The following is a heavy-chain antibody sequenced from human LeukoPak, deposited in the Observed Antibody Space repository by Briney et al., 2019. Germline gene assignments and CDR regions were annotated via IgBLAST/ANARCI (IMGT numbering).Heavy chain of an antibody. D-gene: IGHD3-3*01. CDR1: GGSIISSNYY. V-gene: IGHV4-39*01. J-gene: IGHJ4*02. CDR2: IYQSGSGSS. CDR3: ASTLRFLPYRRFDY. Sequence: SETLSLTCTVSGGSIISSNYYWGWIRQPPGKGLEWIGSIYQSGSGSSYYNPSLKSRVTISGDTSKNQFFLRLSSVTAADTAVYYCASTLRFLPYRRFDYWGQGTLVTVPS.